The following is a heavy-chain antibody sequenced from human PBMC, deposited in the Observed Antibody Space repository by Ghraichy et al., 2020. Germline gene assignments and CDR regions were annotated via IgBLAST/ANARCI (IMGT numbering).Heavy chain of an antibody. D-gene: IGHD5-18*01. CDR2: ISYDGSNK. J-gene: IGHJ6*02. CDR3: AKVDTAMVTPNDDYYYYGMDV. V-gene: IGHV3-30*18. Sequence: GGSLRLSCAASGFTFSSYGMHWVRQAPGKGLEWVAVISYDGSNKYYADSVKGRFTISRDNSKNTLYLQMNSLRAEDTAVYYCAKVDTAMVTPNDDYYYYGMDVWGQGTTVTVSS. CDR1: GFTFSSYG.